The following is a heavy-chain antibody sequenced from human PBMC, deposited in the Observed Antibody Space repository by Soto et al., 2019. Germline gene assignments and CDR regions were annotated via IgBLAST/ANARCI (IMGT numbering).Heavy chain of an antibody. D-gene: IGHD2-2*01. Sequence: QVQLVEAGGGVVQPGRSLRLSCGASGFTFNSHGMHWVRQAPGKGLEWVAVISYEGSNNFYAESVKGRFTISRDTSKNTLYLQINSLRRADTAVYYCARGAEYQLLSRDYFYGMDVLGQGPTVTVSS. V-gene: IGHV3-30*03. CDR3: ARGAEYQLLSRDYFYGMDV. CDR2: ISYEGSNN. J-gene: IGHJ6*02. CDR1: GFTFNSHG.